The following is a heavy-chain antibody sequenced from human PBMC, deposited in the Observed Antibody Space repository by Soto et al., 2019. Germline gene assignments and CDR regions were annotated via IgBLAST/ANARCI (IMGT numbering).Heavy chain of an antibody. V-gene: IGHV1-2*04. CDR3: ARAKRFLTSELDY. Sequence: ASVKVSCKASGYTFTGYYMHWVRQAPGQGLEWMGWINPNSGGTNYAQKFQDWVTMTRDTSISTAYMELSRLRSDDTAVYYCARAKRFLTSELDYWGQGTLVTVSS. D-gene: IGHD3-3*01. CDR1: GYTFTGYY. CDR2: INPNSGGT. J-gene: IGHJ4*02.